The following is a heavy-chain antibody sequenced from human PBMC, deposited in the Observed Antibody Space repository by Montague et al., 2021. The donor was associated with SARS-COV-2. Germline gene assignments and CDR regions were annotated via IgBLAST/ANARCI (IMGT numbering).Heavy chain of an antibody. CDR1: GFSLSTSGVG. V-gene: IGHV2-5*02. CDR2: IYWDDDK. J-gene: IGHJ6*02. D-gene: IGHD6-25*01. Sequence: PELVKPTQTLTLTCTFSGFSLSTSGVGVGWIRQPPGKALEWPALIYWDDDKRYSPSLKSRLTITKDTSKNQVVLTMTNMDPVDTATYYCAHSIAAIEAESSYYYYYYGMDVWGQGTTVTVSS. CDR3: AHSIAAIEAESSYYYYYYGMDV.